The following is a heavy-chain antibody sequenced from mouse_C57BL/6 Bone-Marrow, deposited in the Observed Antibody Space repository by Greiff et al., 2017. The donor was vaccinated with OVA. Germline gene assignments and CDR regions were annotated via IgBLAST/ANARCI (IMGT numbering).Heavy chain of an antibody. Sequence: QVQLQQSDAELVKPGASVKISCKVSGYTFTDHTMHWMKQRPEQGLEWIGYIYPRAGSTKYNEKFKGKATLPADKSSSTAYMQLNSLTSEDSAVYFCARVWEGGYYDYGGQGTALPVSS. CDR1: GYTFTDHT. CDR2: IYPRAGST. J-gene: IGHJ2*01. D-gene: IGHD2-3*01. V-gene: IGHV1-78*01. CDR3: ARVWEGGYYDY.